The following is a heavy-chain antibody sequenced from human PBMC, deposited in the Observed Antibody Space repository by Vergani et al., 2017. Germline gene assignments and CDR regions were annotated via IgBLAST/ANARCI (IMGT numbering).Heavy chain of an antibody. Sequence: QVQLQQWGGGLLKPSETLSLTCVVNGGSFTSYHWTWIRQSPGEGLEWVGDIDHTGRPDYNPSLKSRLTMSVDKSRNQFSLTLNSVTATDTAIYFCAGVNTXTNGHLYYYYYMDVWGQGTAVTVS. CDR3: AGVNTXTNGHLYYYYYMDV. CDR1: GGSFTSYH. V-gene: IGHV4-34*01. CDR2: IDHTGRP. D-gene: IGHD2-8*01. J-gene: IGHJ6*03.